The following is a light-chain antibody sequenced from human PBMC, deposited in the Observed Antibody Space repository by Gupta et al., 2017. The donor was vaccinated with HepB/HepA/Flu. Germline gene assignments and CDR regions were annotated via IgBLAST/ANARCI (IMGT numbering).Light chain of an antibody. CDR1: TGAVTTTRY. V-gene: IGLV7-46*01. J-gene: IGLJ3*02. Sequence: QAVVTQEPSLTVSPGGTVTLTCGSSTGAVTTTRYPSWFQQKPGQAPRTMIYETSITYSWTPARFSGSLVGGTDAPALTIAERENEADDDYFLHSSDTRNWVFGGGTKLTVL. CDR2: ETS. CDR3: FLHSSDTRNWV.